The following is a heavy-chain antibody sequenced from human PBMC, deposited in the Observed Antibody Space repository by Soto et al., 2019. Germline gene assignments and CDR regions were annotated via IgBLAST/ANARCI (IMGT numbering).Heavy chain of an antibody. CDR2: ISAYNGNT. CDR1: GYTFTSYG. D-gene: IGHD3-9*01. CDR3: ARDGQATYYDILAGYYIDYFDY. Sequence: QVQLVQSGAEVKKPGASVKVSCKASGYTFTSYGITWVRQAPGQGREWMGWISAYNGNTNYAQKLQGRVTMTTDTTTRTADMELRCLGSDDTGVYYCARDGQATYYDILAGYYIDYFDYWGQGTLVTVSS. V-gene: IGHV1-18*04. J-gene: IGHJ4*02.